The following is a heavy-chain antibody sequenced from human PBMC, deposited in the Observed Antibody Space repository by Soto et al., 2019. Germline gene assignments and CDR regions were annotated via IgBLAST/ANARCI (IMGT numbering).Heavy chain of an antibody. CDR2: IIPIFGTA. J-gene: IGHJ4*02. CDR3: AREAAAGTLDY. V-gene: IGHV1-69*05. D-gene: IGHD6-13*01. Sequence: SVKVSCKASGGTFSSYAISWVRQAPGQGLEWMGGIIPIFGTANYAQKLQGRVTMTTDTSTSTAYMELRSLRSDDTAVYYCAREAAAGTLDYWGQGTLVTVSS. CDR1: GGTFSSYA.